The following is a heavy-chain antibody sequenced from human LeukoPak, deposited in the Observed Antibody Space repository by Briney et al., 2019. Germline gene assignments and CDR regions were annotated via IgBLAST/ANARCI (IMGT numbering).Heavy chain of an antibody. CDR1: EFTFSSYD. V-gene: IGHV3-13*01. CDR3: ARAKMPGIQTAGRVNYFDS. Sequence: PGGSLRLSCAASEFTFSSYDMHWVRQGTGKGLEWVSTIDTAGNAWYPDSVKGRFTISRENAKNSLNLQMNSLRVGDTAVYYCARAKMPGIQTAGRVNYFDSWGQGTLVTVSA. CDR2: IDTAGNA. J-gene: IGHJ4*02. D-gene: IGHD6-13*01.